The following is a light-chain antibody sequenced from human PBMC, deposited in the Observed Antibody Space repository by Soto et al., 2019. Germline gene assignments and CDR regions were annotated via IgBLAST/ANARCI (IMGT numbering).Light chain of an antibody. CDR2: GAS. J-gene: IGKJ2*01. CDR1: QSVSSSY. Sequence: ELVLTQSPGTLSLSPGERATLSCRARQSVSSSYLAWYQQKPGQAPRLLIYGASSRATGIPDRFSGSGSGTDFTLTLSRLEPEDFAVYYCQQYGSSPYTFGQGTKLEIK. CDR3: QQYGSSPYT. V-gene: IGKV3-20*01.